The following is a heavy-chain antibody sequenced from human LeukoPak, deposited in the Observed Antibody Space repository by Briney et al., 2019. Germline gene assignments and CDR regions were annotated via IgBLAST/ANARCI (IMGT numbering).Heavy chain of an antibody. Sequence: GGSLRLSCAASGFTFNSYSMNWVRQAPGKGLEWVSYISSSSSTIYYADSVKGRFTISRDNAKNSLYLQMNSLRAEDTAVYYCARENIVATTSAIYYYYYYGMDVWGQGTTVTVSS. D-gene: IGHD5-12*01. V-gene: IGHV3-48*01. J-gene: IGHJ6*02. CDR2: ISSSSSTI. CDR3: ARENIVATTSAIYYYYYYGMDV. CDR1: GFTFNSYS.